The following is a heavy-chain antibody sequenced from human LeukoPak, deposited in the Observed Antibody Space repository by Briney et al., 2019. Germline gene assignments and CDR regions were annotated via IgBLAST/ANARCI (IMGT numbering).Heavy chain of an antibody. V-gene: IGHV1-2*02. Sequence: GASVKVSCKASGYTFTGYYMHWVRQAPGQGLEWMGWINPNSGGTNYAQKFQGRVTMTRDTSISTAYMELSRLRSDDTAVYYCARVRCSGGSCYSDAFDIWGQGTMVTVSS. D-gene: IGHD2-15*01. CDR3: ARVRCSGGSCYSDAFDI. CDR1: GYTFTGYY. J-gene: IGHJ3*02. CDR2: INPNSGGT.